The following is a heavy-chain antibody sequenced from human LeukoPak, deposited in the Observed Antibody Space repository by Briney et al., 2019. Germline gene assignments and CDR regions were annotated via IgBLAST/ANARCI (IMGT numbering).Heavy chain of an antibody. Sequence: SETLSLTCTASDDSISRDFWTWIRQPPGKGLEWIGYIRYSGRTDYNPSLKSRCTISIQTSKNQFSLKLTSVTAADPTLYYCARLPDVSGWPFDYWGQGILVTVSS. CDR3: ARLPDVSGWPFDY. CDR1: DDSISRDF. CDR2: IRYSGRT. J-gene: IGHJ4*02. V-gene: IGHV4-59*01. D-gene: IGHD6-19*01.